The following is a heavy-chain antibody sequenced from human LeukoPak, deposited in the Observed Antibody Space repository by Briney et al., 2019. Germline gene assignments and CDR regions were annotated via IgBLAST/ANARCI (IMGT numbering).Heavy chain of an antibody. CDR3: ARDSSDWYLPVY. CDR1: DGSIKTDYW. CDR2: TWHSGSST. D-gene: IGHD6-19*01. Sequence: PSETLSLTCTVSDGSIKTDYWWTWVRQPPGKGLEWIGETWHSGSSTNYNPSLKSRVTISVDKPKSQFSLKLSSVTAADTAVYYCARDSSDWYLPVYWGQGTLVTVSS. V-gene: IGHV4-4*02. J-gene: IGHJ4*02.